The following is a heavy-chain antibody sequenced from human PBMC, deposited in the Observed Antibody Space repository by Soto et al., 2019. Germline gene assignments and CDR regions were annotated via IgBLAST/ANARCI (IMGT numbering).Heavy chain of an antibody. CDR2: ISDSGGST. Sequence: DVQLLESEGGLVQPGGSLRLSCAASGFTFSSYAMSWDRQAPGKGLEWVSGISDSGGSTYYADSVKGRFTISRDNSKNTLYLKMNSLRADDMAVYFWGKIRGSGSYYIFDYWGEGTLVTVSS. J-gene: IGHJ4*02. CDR3: GKIRGSGSYYIFDY. V-gene: IGHV3-23*01. D-gene: IGHD3-10*01. CDR1: GFTFSSYA.